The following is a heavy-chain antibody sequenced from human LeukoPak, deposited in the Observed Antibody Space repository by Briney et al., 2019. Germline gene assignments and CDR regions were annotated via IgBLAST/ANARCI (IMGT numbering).Heavy chain of an antibody. Sequence: GASVKVSCKASGYTFTGYDINWVRQATEQGLEWMGWMNPNSGNTGYAQKFQGRVTMTRNTSISTAYMELSSLRSEDTAVYYCARGAGPLVVVVPAALDYWGQGTLVTVSS. CDR2: MNPNSGNT. CDR1: GYTFTGYD. D-gene: IGHD2-2*01. J-gene: IGHJ4*02. CDR3: ARGAGPLVVVVPAALDY. V-gene: IGHV1-8*01.